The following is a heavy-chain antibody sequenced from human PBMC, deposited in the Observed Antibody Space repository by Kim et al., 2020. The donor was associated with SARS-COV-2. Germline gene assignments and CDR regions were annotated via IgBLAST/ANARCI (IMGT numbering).Heavy chain of an antibody. V-gene: IGHV1-69*13. CDR2: IIPIFGTA. CDR3: AGSLDGSGSSYIGNWFDP. CDR1: GGTFSSYA. D-gene: IGHD3-10*01. Sequence: SVKVSCKASGGTFSSYAISWVRQAPGQGLEWMGGIIPIFGTANYAQKFQGRVTITADESTSTAYMELSSLRSEDTAVYYCAGSLDGSGSSYIGNWFDPWGQGTLVTVSS. J-gene: IGHJ5*02.